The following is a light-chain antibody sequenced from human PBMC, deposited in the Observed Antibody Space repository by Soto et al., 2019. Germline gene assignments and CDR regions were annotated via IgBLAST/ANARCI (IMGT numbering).Light chain of an antibody. CDR3: KVWDSSSDHYV. CDR2: DIR. V-gene: IGLV3-21*02. CDR1: NIGGKS. Sequence: SYELTQPPSVSVAPGQTARITCGADNIGGKSVHWYQQKTGQAPVLVVYDIRDRPSGIPERFSGSNSGNTATLTISRVEAGDEAEYYCKVWDSSSDHYVFGTGTKVTVL. J-gene: IGLJ1*01.